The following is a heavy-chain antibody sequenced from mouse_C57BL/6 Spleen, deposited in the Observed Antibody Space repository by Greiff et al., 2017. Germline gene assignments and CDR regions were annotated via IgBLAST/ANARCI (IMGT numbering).Heavy chain of an antibody. CDR3: ARRGPYGNYFAY. V-gene: IGHV1-42*01. J-gene: IGHJ3*01. Sequence: VQLKESGPELVKPGASVKISCKASGYSFTGYYMNWVKQSPEKSLEWIGEINPSTGGTTYNQKFKAKATLTVDKSSSTAYMQLKSLTSEDSAVYYCARRGPYGNYFAYWGQGTLVTVSA. CDR1: GYSFTGYY. CDR2: INPSTGGT. D-gene: IGHD2-1*01.